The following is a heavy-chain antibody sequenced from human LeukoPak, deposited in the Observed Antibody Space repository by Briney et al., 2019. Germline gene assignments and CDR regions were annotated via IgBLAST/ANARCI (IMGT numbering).Heavy chain of an antibody. CDR2: IYYSGST. CDR3: ARARTQLVRRYYYYYYMDV. Sequence: SETLSLTCTVSGGSISSYYWSWIRQPPGKGLEWIGYIYYSGSTNYNPSLKSRVTISVNTSKNQFSLKLSSVTAADTAVYYCARARTQLVRRYYYYYYMDVWGKGTTVTVSS. CDR1: GGSISSYY. V-gene: IGHV4-59*01. D-gene: IGHD6-13*01. J-gene: IGHJ6*03.